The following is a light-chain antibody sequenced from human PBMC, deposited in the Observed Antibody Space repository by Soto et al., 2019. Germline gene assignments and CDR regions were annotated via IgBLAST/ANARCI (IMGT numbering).Light chain of an antibody. J-gene: IGKJ2*01. CDR2: DAS. V-gene: IGKV1-5*01. Sequence: DIQMTQSPSTLSASIGDTVTITCRASQTINNWLAWYQQKPGKAPKLLIYDASSLESGVPSRFSGSGSGTEFSLTISRLQPDDFATYYCQQYNSYSVNAFGQGTKLEIK. CDR3: QQYNSYSVNA. CDR1: QTINNW.